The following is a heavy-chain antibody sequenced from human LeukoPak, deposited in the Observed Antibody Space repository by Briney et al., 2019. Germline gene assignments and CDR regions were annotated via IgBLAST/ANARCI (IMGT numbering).Heavy chain of an antibody. J-gene: IGHJ6*02. CDR3: ARDRIEQWVTTDYYYGMDV. CDR1: GFTFSSYA. V-gene: IGHV3-30-3*01. D-gene: IGHD4-11*01. CDR2: ISYDGSNK. Sequence: GGSLRLSCAASGFTFSSYAMHWVRQAPGKGLGWVAVISYDGSNKYYADSVKGRFTISRDNSKNTLYLQMNSLRAEDTAVYYCARDRIEQWVTTDYYYGMDVWGQGTTVTVSS.